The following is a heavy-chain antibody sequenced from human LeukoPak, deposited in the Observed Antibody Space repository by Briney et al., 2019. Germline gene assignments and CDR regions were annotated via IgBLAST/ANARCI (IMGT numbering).Heavy chain of an antibody. D-gene: IGHD2-15*01. CDR3: ARGPPEYCSGGSCYSGRNWIDP. V-gene: IGHV1-2*02. CDR1: GYIFTGYY. CDR2: INPDGGA. Sequence: ASVKVSCTASGYIFTGYYINWVRQAPGQGLEWMGWINPDGGADYAQKFQGRVTMTRDTSISTAYMALSRLRSDDTAVYYCARGPPEYCSGGSCYSGRNWIDPWGQGTLVTVSS. J-gene: IGHJ5*02.